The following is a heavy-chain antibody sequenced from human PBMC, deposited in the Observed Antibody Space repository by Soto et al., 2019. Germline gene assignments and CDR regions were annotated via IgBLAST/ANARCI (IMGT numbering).Heavy chain of an antibody. CDR1: WSPFARYT. V-gene: IGHV1-46*01. D-gene: IGHD5-18*01. CDR2: LIPSGGTT. J-gene: IGHJ4*02. CDR3: PREYSHVLNDY. Sequence: SVEVSCTASWSPFARYTMHWVLTATCDGLEWMALLIPSGGTTSYAQNFQGRVTMTRDTSTSTAYMDWLNLRSEDTALYNGPREYSHVLNDYCRQGSLVSV.